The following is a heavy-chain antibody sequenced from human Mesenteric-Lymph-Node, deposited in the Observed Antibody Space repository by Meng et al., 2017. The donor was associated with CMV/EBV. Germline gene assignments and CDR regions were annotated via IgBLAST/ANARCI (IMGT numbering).Heavy chain of an antibody. CDR1: GFTFSSYA. CDR2: IYSGVSST. Sequence: GESLKISCTATGFTFSSYAMNWVRQAPGKGLEWVAVIYSGVSSTHYADSVKGRFTISRDNSKNRLYLQMNSLRAEDTAVYYCAKVAMIRGVVFDLWGQGTLVTVSS. J-gene: IGHJ4*02. D-gene: IGHD3-10*01. CDR3: AKVAMIRGVVFDL. V-gene: IGHV3-23*03.